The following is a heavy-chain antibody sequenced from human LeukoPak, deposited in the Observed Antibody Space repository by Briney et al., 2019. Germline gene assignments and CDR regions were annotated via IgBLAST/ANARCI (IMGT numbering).Heavy chain of an antibody. CDR1: GGSISSGGYY. J-gene: IGHJ4*02. CDR3: ARGVRWLQLSYFDY. CDR2: IYYSGST. V-gene: IGHV4-31*03. D-gene: IGHD5-24*01. Sequence: SETLSLTCTVSGGSISSGGYYWSWIRQHPGKGLEWIGYIYYSGSTYYNPSLKSRVTISVDTSKNQFSLKLSSVTAADTAVYYCARGVRWLQLSYFDYWGQGTLVTVSS.